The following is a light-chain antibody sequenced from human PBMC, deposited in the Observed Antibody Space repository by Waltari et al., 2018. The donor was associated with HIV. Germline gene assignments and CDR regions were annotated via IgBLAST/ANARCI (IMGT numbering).Light chain of an antibody. CDR3: QQTDSFPYT. J-gene: IGKJ2*01. CDR2: AAS. V-gene: IGKV1D-12*01. CDR1: QPISSW. Sequence: DIQMTQSPSSVSASVGDRVTITCRTSQPISSWLAWYQQKPGKAPELLIYAASSVQSWVTSRFSGSGSGTDFTLTISSLQPEDCATYYCQQTDSFPYTFGQGTKLRIK.